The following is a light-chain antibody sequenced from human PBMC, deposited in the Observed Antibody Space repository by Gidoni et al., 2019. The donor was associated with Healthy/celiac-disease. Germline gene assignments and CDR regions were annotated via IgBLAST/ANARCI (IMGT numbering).Light chain of an antibody. J-gene: IGKJ2*01. CDR2: GAS. CDR3: QQYNNWPPA. CDR1: KSVSSN. V-gene: IGKV3-15*01. Sequence: EIVMTQSPATLSVSLGERATPSGRASKSVSSNLAWYQQKPGQAPRLLIYGASTRATGIPARFSGSGSGTEFTLTISSLQSEDCAVYFCQQYNNWPPAFGQXTKLEIK.